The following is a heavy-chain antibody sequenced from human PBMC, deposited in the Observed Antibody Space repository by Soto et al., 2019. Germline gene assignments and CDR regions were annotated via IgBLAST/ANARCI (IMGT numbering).Heavy chain of an antibody. D-gene: IGHD3-22*01. V-gene: IGHV3-33*01. CDR3: ARGGYYDTSGYYSTSYYFDY. Sequence: QVQLVESGGGVVQPGRSLRLSCEASEFTFSSYAMHWVRQAQGKGLEWVAVIWYDGSNKYYADSVKGRFTISRDTSKDTLYLQMNSLRAEDTSVYHCARGGYYDTSGYYSTSYYFDYWGQGTLVTVSS. CDR2: IWYDGSNK. CDR1: EFTFSSYA. J-gene: IGHJ4*02.